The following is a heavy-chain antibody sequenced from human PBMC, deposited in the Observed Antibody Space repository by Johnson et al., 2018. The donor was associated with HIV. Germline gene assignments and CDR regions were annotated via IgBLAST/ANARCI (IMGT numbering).Heavy chain of an antibody. J-gene: IGHJ3*02. CDR3: ARDFYLLSSSWYSAFDI. Sequence: VQLVESGGGVVQPGGSLRLSCAASGFTFSSYGMHWVRQAPGKGLEWVANIKQDGSEKYYVDSVKGRFTISRDNAKNSLYLQMNSLRAEDTAVYYCARDFYLLSSSWYSAFDIWGQGTMVTVSS. V-gene: IGHV3-7*01. D-gene: IGHD6-13*01. CDR1: GFTFSSYG. CDR2: IKQDGSEK.